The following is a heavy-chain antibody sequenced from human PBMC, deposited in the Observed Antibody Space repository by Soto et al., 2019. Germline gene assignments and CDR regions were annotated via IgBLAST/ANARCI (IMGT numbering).Heavy chain of an antibody. D-gene: IGHD5-18*01. Sequence: EVQLVESGGGLVQPGGSLRLSCAASGFTFRTYWLSWVRQVPGKGLEWVANINLDGSEKNYVDSVKGRFTISRDNARNSLYLQMSSLRAEDTALYYRARDASTSWYSYDYHGMDVWGQGTTVTVSS. CDR2: INLDGSEK. CDR1: GFTFRTYW. V-gene: IGHV3-7*05. CDR3: ARDASTSWYSYDYHGMDV. J-gene: IGHJ6*02.